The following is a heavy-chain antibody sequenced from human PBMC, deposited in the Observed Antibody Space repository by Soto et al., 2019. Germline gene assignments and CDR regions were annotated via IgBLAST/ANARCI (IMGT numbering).Heavy chain of an antibody. D-gene: IGHD3-3*01. Sequence: QVQLQESGPGLVSPSETQSLTWAVSSGSIASSNXXXWXXXXPGKGLXXXVEINHIGNTNYKPSLKSRVAISIDGAKTQFSLKWPSVTAADTAIYYSARSAADRNIFGVVIIEGEALDILGQGTIVTLSS. CDR1: SGSIASSNX. CDR2: INHIGNT. CDR3: ARSAADRNIFGVVIIEGEALDI. J-gene: IGHJ3*02. V-gene: IGHV4-4*02.